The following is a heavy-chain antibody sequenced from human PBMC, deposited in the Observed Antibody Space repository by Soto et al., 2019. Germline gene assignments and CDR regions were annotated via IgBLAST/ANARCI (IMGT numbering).Heavy chain of an antibody. J-gene: IGHJ6*02. CDR2: IKQDGSEK. Sequence: GGSLRLSCAASGFTFSSYWMSWVRQAPGKGLEWVANIKQDGSEKYYVDSVKGRFTISRDNAKNSLYLQMNSLRAEDTAVYYCARVRGFLEWLINQYYYYYGMDVWGQGTTVTVSS. CDR1: GFTFSSYW. CDR3: ARVRGFLEWLINQYYYYYGMDV. D-gene: IGHD3-3*01. V-gene: IGHV3-7*01.